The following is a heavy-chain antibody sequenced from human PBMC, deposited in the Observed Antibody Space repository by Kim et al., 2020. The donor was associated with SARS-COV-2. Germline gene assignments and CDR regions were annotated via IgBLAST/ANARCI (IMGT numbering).Heavy chain of an antibody. Sequence: YADTVRGRFTISRDKSMNTLSLQMNSLRVDDTAVYYCAKLMTTSTYSAMDVWGQGTTVAVSS. D-gene: IGHD4-4*01. J-gene: IGHJ6*02. CDR3: AKLMTTSTYSAMDV. V-gene: IGHV3-23*05.